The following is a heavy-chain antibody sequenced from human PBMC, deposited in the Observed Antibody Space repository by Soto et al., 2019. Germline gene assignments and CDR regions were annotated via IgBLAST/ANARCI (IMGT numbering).Heavy chain of an antibody. CDR2: ISYDGSNK. D-gene: IGHD4-17*01. CDR3: ARDPPTVTTRESVY. J-gene: IGHJ4*02. Sequence: PGGSLRLSCAASGFTFSTYTMHWVRQAPGKGLEWVAVISYDGSNKYYADSVKGRFTVSRDNSRNTLYLQMNSLRAEDTAVYYWARDPPTVTTRESVYWGQGTLVTVCS. CDR1: GFTFSTYT. V-gene: IGHV3-30-3*01.